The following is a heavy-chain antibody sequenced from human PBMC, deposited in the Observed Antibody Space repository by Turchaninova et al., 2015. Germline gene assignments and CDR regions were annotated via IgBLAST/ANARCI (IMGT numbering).Heavy chain of an antibody. V-gene: IGHV1-46*01. J-gene: IGHJ4*02. CDR1: GYTFTTYL. Sequence: QVQLVQSGSEVKRPGASVKVSCNASGYTFTTYLIHWVRQAPGQGLEWKGISNPSDSTINSAQKFQGRVTMTGDTSTSTGYMDLSSLKSEDAAVYYCAREANSVDYWGQGTLVTVSS. D-gene: IGHD4/OR15-4a*01. CDR3: AREANSVDY. CDR2: SNPSDSTI.